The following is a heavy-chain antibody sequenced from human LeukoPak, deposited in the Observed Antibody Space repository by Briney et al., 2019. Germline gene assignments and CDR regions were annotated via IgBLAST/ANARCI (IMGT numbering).Heavy chain of an antibody. D-gene: IGHD3-16*02. V-gene: IGHV4-39*07. CDR2: IYYSGST. Sequence: KPSETLSLTCTVSGGSISSSSYYWGWIRQPPGKGLEWIGSIYYSGSTYYNPSLKSRVTISVDTSKNQFSLKLSSVTAADTAVYYCARNDYVWGSYRLNWFDPWGQGTLVTVSS. CDR1: GGSISSSSYY. J-gene: IGHJ5*02. CDR3: ARNDYVWGSYRLNWFDP.